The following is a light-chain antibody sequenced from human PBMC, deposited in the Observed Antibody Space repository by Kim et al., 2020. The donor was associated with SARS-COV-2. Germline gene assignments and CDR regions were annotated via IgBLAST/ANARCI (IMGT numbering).Light chain of an antibody. J-gene: IGLJ1*01. Sequence: VTISCTGSSSNIGAVYDVHWYQQLPGTAPKLLIYGNSNRPSGVPDRFSGSKSGTSASLAITRLQAEDEADYYCQSYDSSLSALYVFGTGTKVTVL. CDR3: QSYDSSLSALYV. V-gene: IGLV1-40*01. CDR2: GNS. CDR1: SSNIGAVYD.